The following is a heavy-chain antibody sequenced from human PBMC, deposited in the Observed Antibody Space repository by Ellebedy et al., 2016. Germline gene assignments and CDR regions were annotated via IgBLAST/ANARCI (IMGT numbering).Heavy chain of an antibody. CDR1: GFTFTTYW. J-gene: IGHJ3*01. CDR2: IKQDGSEK. V-gene: IGHV3-7*04. CDR3: ARAATYALDL. Sequence: GGSLRLSXGTSGFTFTTYWMTWVRQTPGKGLEWVASIKQDGSEKYYVDSVKGRFTISRDNAKNSLYLQMNSLRAEDTAVYYCARAATYALDLWGQGTMVTVSS. D-gene: IGHD5-24*01.